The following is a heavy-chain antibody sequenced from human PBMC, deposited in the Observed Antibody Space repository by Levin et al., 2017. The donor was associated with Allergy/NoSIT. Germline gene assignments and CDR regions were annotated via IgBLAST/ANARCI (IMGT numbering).Heavy chain of an antibody. CDR2: IYHTGSA. CDR3: AGQIAAVGAFDY. Sequence: ASETLSLTCAVSDFSISSGYNWGWIRQPPGKGLEWIGNIYHTGSAYYNPSLKSRVTLSVDRSRNRFSLKLSSVTAADTAVYYCAGQIAAVGAFDYWGQGTLVPVSS. D-gene: IGHD6-25*01. J-gene: IGHJ4*02. CDR1: DFSISSGYN. V-gene: IGHV4-38-2*01.